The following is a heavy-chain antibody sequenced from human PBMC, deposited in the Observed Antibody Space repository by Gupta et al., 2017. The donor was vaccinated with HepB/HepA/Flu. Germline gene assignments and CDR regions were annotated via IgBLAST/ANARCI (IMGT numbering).Heavy chain of an antibody. D-gene: IGHD2-21*01. V-gene: IGHV3-9*03. CDR3: AVVYCGTNCGFDY. Sequence: EVQLVESGGGLVQPGRSLRLSCAASGFTFDDYAMHWVRQTPGKGLEWVSGISWNSDTIRCADSVKGRFTISRDNAKSSLYLQMNTLRTEDMAFYYCAVVYCGTNCGFDYWGQGTLVTVSS. J-gene: IGHJ4*02. CDR2: ISWNSDTI. CDR1: GFTFDDYA.